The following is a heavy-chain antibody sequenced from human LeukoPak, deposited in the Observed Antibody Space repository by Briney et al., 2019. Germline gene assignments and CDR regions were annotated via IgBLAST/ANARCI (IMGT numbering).Heavy chain of an antibody. CDR1: GFTVSSTY. V-gene: IGHV3-66*01. Sequence: GGSLRLSCLASGFTVSSTYMSWVRQAPGKGLEWVSVTYSGGSTYYADSVKGRCTISRDNSKNTLYLQMNSLRGEDTAGYYCASGIRAFDNWGQGTLVTVSA. CDR2: TYSGGST. D-gene: IGHD1-26*01. J-gene: IGHJ4*02. CDR3: ASGIRAFDN.